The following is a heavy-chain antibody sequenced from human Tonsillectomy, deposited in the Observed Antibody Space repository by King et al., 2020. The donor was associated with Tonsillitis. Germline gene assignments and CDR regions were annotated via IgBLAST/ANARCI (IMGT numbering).Heavy chain of an antibody. J-gene: IGHJ6*02. Sequence: VQLVESGGGVVQPGTSLRLSCVDSGFTLNSFVILWVRQAPGKGLEWVSAMAYDGSDKFYADSVKGRFTLSRDYSKNTVYLQIDSLRLEDTAVYYCAITTVVSNSYHNPIDVWGQGTTVTVSS. CDR2: MAYDGSDK. CDR3: AITTVVSNSYHNPIDV. CDR1: GFTLNSFV. D-gene: IGHD4-23*01. V-gene: IGHV3-30*01.